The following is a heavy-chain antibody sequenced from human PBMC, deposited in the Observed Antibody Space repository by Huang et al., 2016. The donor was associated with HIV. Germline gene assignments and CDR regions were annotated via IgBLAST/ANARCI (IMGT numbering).Heavy chain of an antibody. Sequence: QEQLVESGGGVVQPGGSLRFSCATCGFSFSHYGMHWVRQAPGKGLEGVVFIRFDGGNKHYADSAKGRFTISRDNSKKMLFLEMNSLRGDDTAFYYCATDLGGYSFDYWGQGALVSVSS. V-gene: IGHV3-30*02. CDR3: ATDLGGYSFDY. D-gene: IGHD2-21*02. CDR1: GFSFSHYG. J-gene: IGHJ4*02. CDR2: IRFDGGNK.